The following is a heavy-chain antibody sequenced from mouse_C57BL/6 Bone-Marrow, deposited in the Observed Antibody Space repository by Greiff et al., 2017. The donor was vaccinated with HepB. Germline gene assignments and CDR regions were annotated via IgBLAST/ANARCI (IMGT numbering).Heavy chain of an antibody. Sequence: EVQVVESGGGLVQPGGSLKLSCAASGFTFSDYYMYWVRQTPEKRLEWVAYISNGGGSTYYPDTLKGRFTISRDNAKNTLYLQMSRLKSEDTAMYYCARLPYGFYFDYWGQGTTLTVSS. D-gene: IGHD2-2*01. CDR1: GFTFSDYY. CDR2: ISNGGGST. CDR3: ARLPYGFYFDY. J-gene: IGHJ2*01. V-gene: IGHV5-12*01.